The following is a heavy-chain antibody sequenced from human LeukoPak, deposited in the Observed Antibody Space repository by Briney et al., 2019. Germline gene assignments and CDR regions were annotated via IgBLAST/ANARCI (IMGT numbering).Heavy chain of an antibody. V-gene: IGHV1-2*02. D-gene: IGHD6-13*01. CDR2: INPNSGGT. CDR1: GYTFTGYY. J-gene: IGHJ4*02. Sequence: GASVKVSCKASGYTFTGYYMHWVRQAPGQGLEWMGWINPNSGGTNYAQKFQGRVTMTRDTSISTAYMELSRLRSEDTAVYYCATLPGYSSSWYRGEFDYWGQGTLVTVSS. CDR3: ATLPGYSSSWYRGEFDY.